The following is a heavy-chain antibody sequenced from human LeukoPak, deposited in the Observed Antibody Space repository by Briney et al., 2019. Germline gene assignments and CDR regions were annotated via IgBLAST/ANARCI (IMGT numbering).Heavy chain of an antibody. CDR1: GFTFSSYS. CDR3: ARDSPRSSGWYPYDY. D-gene: IGHD6-19*01. CDR2: ISSSSSYI. J-gene: IGHJ4*02. Sequence: GSLRLSCAASGFTFSSYSMNWVRQAPGKGLEWVSSISSSSSYIYYADSVKGRFTISRDNAKNSLYLQMNSLRAEDTAVYYCARDSPRSSGWYPYDYWGQGTLVTVSS. V-gene: IGHV3-21*01.